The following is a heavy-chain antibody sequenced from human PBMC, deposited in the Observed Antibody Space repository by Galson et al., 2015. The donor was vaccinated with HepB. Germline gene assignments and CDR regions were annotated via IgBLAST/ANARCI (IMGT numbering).Heavy chain of an antibody. CDR3: AKASGPAAGSLDD. D-gene: IGHD6-13*01. CDR2: ISASGRVT. Sequence: SLRLSCAASGSSFNTYAMSWVRQAPGKGLEWVSGISASGRVTYYAESLKGRVTISRNKYRNTLYLQMNSLTVEDTAVYYCAKASGPAAGSLDDWGQGTLVIVSS. J-gene: IGHJ4*02. CDR1: GSSFNTYA. V-gene: IGHV3-23*01.